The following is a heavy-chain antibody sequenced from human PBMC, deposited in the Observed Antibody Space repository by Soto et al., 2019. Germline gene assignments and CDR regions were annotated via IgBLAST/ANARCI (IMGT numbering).Heavy chain of an antibody. V-gene: IGHV3-49*03. CDR2: IRSKAYGGTT. D-gene: IGHD2-2*02. CDR3: TRDFVVVPAAIRPHYYGMDV. CDR1: GFTFGDYA. Sequence: PGGSLRLSCTASGFTFGDYAMSWFRQAPGKGLEWVGFIRSKAYGGTTEYAASVKGRFTISRDDSKSIAYLQMNSLKTEDTAVYYCTRDFVVVPAAIRPHYYGMDVWGQGTTVTAP. J-gene: IGHJ6*02.